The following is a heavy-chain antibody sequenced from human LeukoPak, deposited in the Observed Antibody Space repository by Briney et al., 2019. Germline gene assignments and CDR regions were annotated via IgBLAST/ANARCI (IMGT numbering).Heavy chain of an antibody. CDR1: GFTFTNAW. Sequence: GALRLSCAASGFTFTNAWMSWVRQAPGKGLEWVGRIKSKTDGGTTDYAAPVKGRFTISRDDSKNTLYLQMNSLKTEDTAVYYCTTGYPSLVRGVIRDYWGQGTLVTVSS. CDR3: TTGYPSLVRGVIRDY. D-gene: IGHD3-10*01. V-gene: IGHV3-15*01. CDR2: IKSKTDGGTT. J-gene: IGHJ4*02.